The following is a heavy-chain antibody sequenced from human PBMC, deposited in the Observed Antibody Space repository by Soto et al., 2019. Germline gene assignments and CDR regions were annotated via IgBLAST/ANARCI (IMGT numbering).Heavy chain of an antibody. Sequence: ASVKVSCKVSGYTLTELSMHWVRQAPGKGLEWMGGFDPEDGETIYALKFQGRVTMTEDTSTATAYMERRSLRSQDTAVYYCAGRGWLQCQEDAFDMWAQGTTV. CDR3: AGRGWLQCQEDAFDM. CDR2: FDPEDGET. CDR1: GYTLTELS. J-gene: IGHJ3*02. V-gene: IGHV1-24*01. D-gene: IGHD6-19*01.